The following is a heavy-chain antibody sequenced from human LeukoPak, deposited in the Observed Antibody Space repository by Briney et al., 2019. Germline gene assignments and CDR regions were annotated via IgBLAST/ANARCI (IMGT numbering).Heavy chain of an antibody. CDR1: GGTFSSYA. V-gene: IGHV1-69*01. CDR2: IIPIFGTA. CDR3: ARPLDSSGRLDAFDI. Sequence: SVKVSCKASGGTFSSYAISWVRQAPGQGLEWMGGIIPIFGTANYAQKFQGRVTITADESTSTAYMELSSLRSEDTAVYYCARPLDSSGRLDAFDIWGQGTTVTVSS. D-gene: IGHD3-22*01. J-gene: IGHJ3*02.